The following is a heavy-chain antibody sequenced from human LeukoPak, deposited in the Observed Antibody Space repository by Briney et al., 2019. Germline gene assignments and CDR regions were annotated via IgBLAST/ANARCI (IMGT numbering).Heavy chain of an antibody. D-gene: IGHD6-13*01. V-gene: IGHV1-2*02. CDR1: GYTFTGFY. CDR3: ARQGAAASFDY. Sequence: ASVKVSCKASGYTFTGFYMHWVRQAPGQGLEWMGWINSYSGGTNYAQKFQGRVTLTRDTSISTAYMELNTLRSDDTAVYYCARQGAAASFDYWGQGTLVTVSS. J-gene: IGHJ4*02. CDR2: INSYSGGT.